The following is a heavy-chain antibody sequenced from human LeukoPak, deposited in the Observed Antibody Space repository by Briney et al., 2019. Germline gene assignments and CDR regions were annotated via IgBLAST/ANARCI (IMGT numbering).Heavy chain of an antibody. D-gene: IGHD2-2*01. V-gene: IGHV1-2*06. J-gene: IGHJ4*02. CDR2: INPNNVDT. Sequence: GASVKVSCKASGYIFTDYYIHWVRQAPGQGLEWMGRINPNNVDTSYAQKFQGRVTLTRDTSISTAYMEVTRLTSDDTAVYYCARDRVGCSSTGSYFEYWGQGTLVTVSS. CDR1: GYIFTDYY. CDR3: ARDRVGCSSTGSYFEY.